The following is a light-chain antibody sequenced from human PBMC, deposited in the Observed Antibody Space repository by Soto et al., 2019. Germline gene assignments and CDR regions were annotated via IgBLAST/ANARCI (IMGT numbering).Light chain of an antibody. CDR3: QQYGSSPWT. CDR1: QSVSSSY. V-gene: IGKV3-20*01. CDR2: GAS. Sequence: EIVLTQSPGTLSLSPGERATLSCRASQSVSSSYVARYQQNPGQAPRHLIYGASSRAIGIPDRFSGSGSGTDFTLTISRLEPEDFAVYYCQQYGSSPWTFGQGTKVEIK. J-gene: IGKJ1*01.